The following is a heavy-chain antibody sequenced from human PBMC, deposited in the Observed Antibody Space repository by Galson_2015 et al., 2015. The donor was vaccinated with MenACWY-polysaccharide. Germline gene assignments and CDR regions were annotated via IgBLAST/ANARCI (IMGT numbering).Heavy chain of an antibody. D-gene: IGHD4-17*01. Sequence: LRLSCAASGFTFNNYAVSWVRQTPGEGLEWVSVISSSGDNTYYADSVKGRFTISRDNSKNTLFLQMNSLRVEDTALYYCAKDLRKTTAVTRRLDCWGQGTPVTVSA. CDR2: ISSSGDNT. J-gene: IGHJ4*02. CDR1: GFTFNNYA. CDR3: AKDLRKTTAVTRRLDC. V-gene: IGHV3-23*01.